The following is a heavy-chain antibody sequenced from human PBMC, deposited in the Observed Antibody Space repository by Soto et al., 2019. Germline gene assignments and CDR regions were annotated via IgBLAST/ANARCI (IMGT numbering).Heavy chain of an antibody. J-gene: IGHJ6*02. CDR3: AREKHHDSVDYVYSPPHLYGMDV. CDR1: GYTFTSYG. Sequence: HVQLVQSGAEVKKPGASVKVSCKASGYTFTSYGINWVRQAPGQGLEWMGGISAYNGNTNYAQKHQGRVTLTQDTSTSTAYMEQRSLRADVTAVYYCAREKHHDSVDYVYSPPHLYGMDVWGQGTTVTVSS. D-gene: IGHD4-17*01. CDR2: ISAYNGNT. V-gene: IGHV1-18*01.